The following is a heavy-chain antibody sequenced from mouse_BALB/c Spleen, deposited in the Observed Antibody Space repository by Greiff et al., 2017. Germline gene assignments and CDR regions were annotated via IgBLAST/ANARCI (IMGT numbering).Heavy chain of an antibody. J-gene: IGHJ2*01. V-gene: IGHV3-8*02. CDR1: GDSITSGY. CDR3: ARLYGNYVYYFDY. CDR2: ISYSGST. D-gene: IGHD2-1*01. Sequence: EVQLQESGPSLVKPSQTLSLTCSVTGDSITSGYWNWIRKFPGNKLEYMGYISYSGSTYYNPSLKSRISITRDTSKNQYYLQLNSVTTEDTATYYCARLYGNYVYYFDYWGQGTTLTVSS.